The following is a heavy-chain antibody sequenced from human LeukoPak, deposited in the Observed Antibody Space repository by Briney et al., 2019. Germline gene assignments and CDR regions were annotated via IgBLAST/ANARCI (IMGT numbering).Heavy chain of an antibody. CDR3: ARHTVSKRGFWSGQESYTPVY. Sequence: GESLKISCKGSGYSFTNYWIGWVRQMPGKGLEWMGIIYPGDSDTRYSPSFQGQVTISADKSISTAYLQWSSLKASDTAMYYCARHTVSKRGFWSGQESYTPVYWGQGTLVTVSS. CDR2: IYPGDSDT. CDR1: GYSFTNYW. J-gene: IGHJ4*02. V-gene: IGHV5-51*01. D-gene: IGHD3-3*01.